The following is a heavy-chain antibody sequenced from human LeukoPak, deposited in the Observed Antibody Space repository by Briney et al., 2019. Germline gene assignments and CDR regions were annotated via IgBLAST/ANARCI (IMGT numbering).Heavy chain of an antibody. CDR1: GFTFSSYW. J-gene: IGHJ4*02. Sequence: GGSLRLSCAASGFTFSSYWMSWVRQAPGKGLEWVANIKQDGSEKYYVDSVKGRFTISRDNAKNTLYLQMNSLRAEDTAVYYCARVPTRYSSGWFDYWGQRTLVTVSS. CDR2: IKQDGSEK. D-gene: IGHD6-19*01. V-gene: IGHV3-7*01. CDR3: ARVPTRYSSGWFDY.